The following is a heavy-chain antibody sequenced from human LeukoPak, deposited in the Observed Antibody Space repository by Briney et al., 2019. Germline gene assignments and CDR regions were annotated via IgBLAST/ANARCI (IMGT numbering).Heavy chain of an antibody. Sequence: GGSLRLSCEASGFTFSTYAMSWVRQASGKGLEWVSGISGSGSITYYADSVKGRFTISRDNSKNTLFLEMSSLRAEDTAVYYCAREGPHCSGGSCYSDYWGQGTLVTVSS. V-gene: IGHV3-23*01. J-gene: IGHJ4*02. CDR2: ISGSGSIT. D-gene: IGHD2-15*01. CDR1: GFTFSTYA. CDR3: AREGPHCSGGSCYSDY.